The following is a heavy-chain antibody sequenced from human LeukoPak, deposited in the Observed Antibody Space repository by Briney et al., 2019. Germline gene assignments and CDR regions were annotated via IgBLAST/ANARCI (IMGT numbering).Heavy chain of an antibody. CDR1: GFNLSAYS. CDR2: ISNSHSPI. D-gene: IGHD2/OR15-2a*01. J-gene: IGHJ3*02. V-gene: IGHV3-48*04. Sequence: PGGSLRLSCGSSGFNLSAYSMNWVRQAPGKGLEWVSYISNSHSPIYYADSVKGRFTISRDNAKNSLYLQMNSLRAEDTALYYCARRIDVFPAFDIWGQGTMVTVSS. CDR3: ARRIDVFPAFDI.